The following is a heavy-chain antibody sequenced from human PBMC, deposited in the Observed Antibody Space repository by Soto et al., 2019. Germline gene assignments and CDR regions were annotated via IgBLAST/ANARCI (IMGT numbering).Heavy chain of an antibody. V-gene: IGHV3-33*01. CDR1: GFTFSSYG. CDR3: ARDLTSRDFGRDFDI. CDR2: IWYDGSNK. Sequence: QVQLVESGGGVVQPGRSLRLSCAASGFTFSSYGMHWVRQAPGKGLEWVAVIWYDGSNKYYADSVKGRFTISRDNSKNTLYLQMKSLRAEDRGVYYCARDLTSRDFGRDFDIWGQGKMGTVSS. J-gene: IGHJ3*02. D-gene: IGHD2-15*01.